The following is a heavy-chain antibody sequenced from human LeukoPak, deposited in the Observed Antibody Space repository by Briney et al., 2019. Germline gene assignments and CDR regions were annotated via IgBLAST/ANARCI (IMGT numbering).Heavy chain of an antibody. CDR3: ARDSSGYQ. Sequence: GGPLRLSCAASGFTFSTYWMSWVRQAPGKGLEWVANIKEDGSEKYYGDSVKGRFTISRDNAKNSLYLQMNSLRAEDTAVYYCARDSSGYQWGQGTPVTVSS. J-gene: IGHJ4*02. CDR2: IKEDGSEK. CDR1: GFTFSTYW. D-gene: IGHD3-22*01. V-gene: IGHV3-7*01.